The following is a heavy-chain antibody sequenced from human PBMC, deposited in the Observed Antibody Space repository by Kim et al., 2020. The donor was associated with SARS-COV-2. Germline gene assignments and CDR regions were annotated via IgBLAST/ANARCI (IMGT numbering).Heavy chain of an antibody. J-gene: IGHJ4*01. CDR1: GFTVSNTG. D-gene: IGHD5-12*01. CDR2: IGVGGST. Sequence: GGSLRLSCTASGFTVSNTGMAWVRQAPGKGKEWVSAIGVGGSTFYPDSVKGRFIISRDNSENTLYLQMNSLRAEDTAIYYCAKERVGRSWGSYDVYWG. V-gene: IGHV3-23*01. CDR3: AKERVGRSWGSYDVY.